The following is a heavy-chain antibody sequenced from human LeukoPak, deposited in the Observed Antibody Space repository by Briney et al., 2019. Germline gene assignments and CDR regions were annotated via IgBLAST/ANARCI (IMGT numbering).Heavy chain of an antibody. D-gene: IGHD3-22*01. V-gene: IGHV1-2*06. CDR3: ASGTDYYDSSGYYRGDMYFQH. CDR2: INPNSGGT. J-gene: IGHJ1*01. CDR1: GYTFTGYY. Sequence: ASVKVSCKASGYTFTGYYMHWVRQAPGQGLEWMGRINPNSGGTNYAQKFQGRVTMTRDTSISTAYMELSRLRSDDTAVYYCASGTDYYDSSGYYRGDMYFQHWGQGTLVTVSS.